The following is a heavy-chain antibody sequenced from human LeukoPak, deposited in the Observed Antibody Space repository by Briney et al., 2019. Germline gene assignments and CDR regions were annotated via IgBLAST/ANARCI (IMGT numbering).Heavy chain of an antibody. D-gene: IGHD5-12*01. Sequence: ASVKVSCKASGYTFTGYYMHWVRQAPGQGLEWMGWINPNSGGTNYAQKFQGRVTMTRDTFISTAYMELSRLRSDDTAVYYCARVRGYSGYEAGYWGQGTLVTVSS. CDR3: ARVRGYSGYEAGY. CDR2: INPNSGGT. V-gene: IGHV1-2*02. J-gene: IGHJ4*02. CDR1: GYTFTGYY.